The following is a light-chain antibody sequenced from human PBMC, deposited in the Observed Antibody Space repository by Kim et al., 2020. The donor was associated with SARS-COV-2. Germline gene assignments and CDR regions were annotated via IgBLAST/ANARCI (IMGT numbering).Light chain of an antibody. CDR3: QQYNSYPFT. J-gene: IGKJ3*01. CDR1: QSISSW. Sequence: ASVGDRVTITCRASQSISSWFAWYQQKPGKAPKLLIYKASSLESGVPSRFSGSGSGTEFTLTISSLQPDDFSTYYRQQYNSYPFTFGPGTKVDIK. V-gene: IGKV1-5*03. CDR2: KAS.